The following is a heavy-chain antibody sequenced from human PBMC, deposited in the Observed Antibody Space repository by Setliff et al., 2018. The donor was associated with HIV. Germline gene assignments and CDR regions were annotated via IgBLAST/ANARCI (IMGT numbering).Heavy chain of an antibody. J-gene: IGHJ4*02. CDR1: GFTFSSYA. V-gene: IGHV3-23*01. D-gene: IGHD1-26*01. CDR2: IGGSGDTT. Sequence: PGGSLRLSCAASGFTFSSYAITWVRQAPGKGLEWVSGIGGSGDTTYYADSVKGRFTISRDNSKNTLYLQMNSLRSEDTAVDFCARDPGSDNSATPSYFDYWGQGTLVTVSS. CDR3: ARDPGSDNSATPSYFDY.